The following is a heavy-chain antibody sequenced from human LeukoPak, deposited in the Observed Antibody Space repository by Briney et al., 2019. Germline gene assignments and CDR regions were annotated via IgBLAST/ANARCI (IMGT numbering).Heavy chain of an antibody. V-gene: IGHV3-23*01. J-gene: IGHJ4*02. Sequence: GSLRLSCAASGFTFSSYAMSWVRQAPGKGLEWVSAISGSGGSTYYADSVKGRFTISRDNSKNTLYLQMNSLRAEDTAVYYCAKGRGRFAMIVVVITLGPLDYWGQGTLVTVSS. CDR2: ISGSGGST. D-gene: IGHD3-22*01. CDR3: AKGRGRFAMIVVVITLGPLDY. CDR1: GFTFSSYA.